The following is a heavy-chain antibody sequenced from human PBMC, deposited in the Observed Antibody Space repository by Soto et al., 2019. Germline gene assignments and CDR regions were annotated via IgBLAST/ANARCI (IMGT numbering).Heavy chain of an antibody. CDR1: GFSFSAYA. V-gene: IGHV3-23*01. D-gene: IGHD2-8*01. CDR3: AKDLIAGNGVWEAFDM. J-gene: IGHJ3*02. CDR2: LVGRGADK. Sequence: GGSLRLSCAASGFSFSAYAMNWVRQAPGKGLQWVSGLVGRGADKNYADSVRGRFTVSRDNSKNTLYLQMNSLRDEDTAVYYCAKDLIAGNGVWEAFDMWGRGTKVTVSS.